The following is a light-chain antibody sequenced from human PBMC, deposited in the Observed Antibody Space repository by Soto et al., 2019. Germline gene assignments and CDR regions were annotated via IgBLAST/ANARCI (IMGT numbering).Light chain of an antibody. CDR1: QSVSSN. Sequence: MTQSPAPPSVSPGERATLSCRASQSVSSNLAWYQQKPGQAPRLLIYGASTRATGIPARFSGSGSGTEFTLTISSLRSEDFAVYYCQQYNNWPRQTFGQGSKVDVK. J-gene: IGKJ1*01. CDR2: GAS. V-gene: IGKV3-15*01. CDR3: QQYNNWPRQT.